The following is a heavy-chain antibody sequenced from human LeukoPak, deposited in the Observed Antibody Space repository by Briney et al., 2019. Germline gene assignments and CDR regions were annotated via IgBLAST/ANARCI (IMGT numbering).Heavy chain of an antibody. CDR3: AREYGDYVFDY. CDR2: IYYSGST. D-gene: IGHD4-17*01. CDR1: GGSISSYY. J-gene: IGHJ4*02. V-gene: IGHV4-59*01. Sequence: SETLSLTCTVSGGSISSYYWSWIRQPPGKGLEWIGYIYYSGSTNYNPSLKSRVTISVDTSKNQFSLKLSSVTAADTAVYYCAREYGDYVFDYWGQGTLVTVSS.